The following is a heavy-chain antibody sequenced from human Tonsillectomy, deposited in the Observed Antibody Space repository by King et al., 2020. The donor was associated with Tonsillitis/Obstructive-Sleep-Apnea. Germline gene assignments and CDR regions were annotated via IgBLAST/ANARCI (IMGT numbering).Heavy chain of an antibody. CDR1: GFIFSNAW. V-gene: IGHV3-15*01. J-gene: IGHJ4*02. D-gene: IGHD2-21*01. CDR2: IKRETDGGTT. Sequence: VQLVESGGGLVKPGGSLRLSCAASGFIFSNAWMNWARQAPGKGREWVGRIKRETDGGTTDYAAPVKGRFTISRDDTKNTLFLKMNSLLTEDTAVYYCTTGYFGCGACYSALYWGQGTLVTVSS. CDR3: TTGYFGCGACYSALY.